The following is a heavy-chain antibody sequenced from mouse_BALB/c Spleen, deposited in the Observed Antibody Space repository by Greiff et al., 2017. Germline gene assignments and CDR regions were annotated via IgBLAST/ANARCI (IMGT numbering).Heavy chain of an antibody. CDR3: ARSRGPYYFDY. J-gene: IGHJ2*01. V-gene: IGHV1-7*01. CDR2: INPSTGYT. Sequence: QVQLKQSGAELAKPGASVKMSCKASGYTFTSYWMHWVKQRPGQGLEWIGYINPSTGYTEYNQKFKDKATLTADKSSSTAYMQLSSLTSEDSAVYYCARSRGPYYFDYWGQGTTLTVSS. CDR1: GYTFTSYW.